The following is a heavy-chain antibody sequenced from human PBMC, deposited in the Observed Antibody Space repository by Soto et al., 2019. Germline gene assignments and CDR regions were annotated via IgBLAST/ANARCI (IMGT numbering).Heavy chain of an antibody. CDR3: ARNRAVDGIMDD. J-gene: IGHJ4*02. CDR1: GGTFSSYA. D-gene: IGHD6-19*01. CDR2: IIPIFGTA. Sequence: QVQLVQSGAEVKKPGSSVKVSCKASGGTFSSYAISWVRQAPGQGVEWMGGIIPIFGTANYAQKFQSRVTSXAXXATSRAYMELSSARPEDSPVYYCARNRAVDGIMDDWCQGTIVSVSS. V-gene: IGHV1-69*12.